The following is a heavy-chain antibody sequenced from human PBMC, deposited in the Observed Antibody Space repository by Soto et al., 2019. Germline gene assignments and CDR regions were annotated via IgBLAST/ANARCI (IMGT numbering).Heavy chain of an antibody. D-gene: IGHD3-10*01. CDR1: GFTFSTYT. Sequence: QRLSCAASGFTFSTYTMNWVRQAPGKGLEWISSISSGSSYIYYAGSVKGRFTISRDNAKNSLFLQMNSLRADDTAVYYCARDILSGGAYPDSWGQGTKVTVSS. V-gene: IGHV3-21*01. J-gene: IGHJ5*01. CDR2: ISSGSSYI. CDR3: ARDILSGGAYPDS.